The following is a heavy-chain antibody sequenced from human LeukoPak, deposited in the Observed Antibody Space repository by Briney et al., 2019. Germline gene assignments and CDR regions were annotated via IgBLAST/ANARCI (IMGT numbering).Heavy chain of an antibody. V-gene: IGHV3-48*03. CDR3: AREGGFGIQLWRTYYFDY. CDR2: ISSSGSTI. D-gene: IGHD5-18*01. CDR1: GFTFSSYA. J-gene: IGHJ4*02. Sequence: GGSLRLSCAASGFTFSSYAMNWVRQAPGRGLEWVSYISSSGSTIYYADSVKGRFTISRDNAKNSLYLQMNSLRAEDTAVYYCAREGGFGIQLWRTYYFDYWGQGTLVTVSS.